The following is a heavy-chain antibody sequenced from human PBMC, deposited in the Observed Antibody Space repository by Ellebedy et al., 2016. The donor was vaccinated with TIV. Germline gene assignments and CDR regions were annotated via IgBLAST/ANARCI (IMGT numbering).Heavy chain of an antibody. V-gene: IGHV1-18*04. CDR2: ISTYKGNS. D-gene: IGHD3-10*01. CDR1: GYTFTSYF. CDR3: VGGGNYYWRRAMDV. Sequence: AASVKVSCKTSGYTFTSYFMHWVRQAPGQGLEWMGWISTYKGNSNYAQKLQGRVTMTTDTSTRTAYMELRSLRSDDTAVYYCVGGGNYYWRRAMDVWGQGTTVTVSS. J-gene: IGHJ6*02.